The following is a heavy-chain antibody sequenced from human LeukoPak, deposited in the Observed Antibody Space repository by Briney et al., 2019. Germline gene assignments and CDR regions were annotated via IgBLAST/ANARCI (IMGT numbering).Heavy chain of an antibody. CDR2: ISSSGGNT. Sequence: GGSLRLSCAASGFTFSSYAMSWVRQAPGKGLEWVSTISSSGGNTYYADSVKGRFTISRDNYKNTLYLQMNSLRAEDTAVYYCAKGGSDYDDHGYSFDYWGQGALVTVSS. V-gene: IGHV3-23*01. D-gene: IGHD1-26*01. CDR3: AKGGSDYDDHGYSFDY. J-gene: IGHJ4*02. CDR1: GFTFSSYA.